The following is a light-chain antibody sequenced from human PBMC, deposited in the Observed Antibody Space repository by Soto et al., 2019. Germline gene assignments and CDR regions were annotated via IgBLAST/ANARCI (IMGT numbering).Light chain of an antibody. V-gene: IGKV2-30*02. CDR3: MQGTHWPIT. J-gene: IGKJ5*01. Sequence: DVVMTQSPLSLPFTLGQPASVSCRSNQSLVHSDGIAYFSWFQQRXGRSPRRXXYKVSNRDSGVPARFRGSGSGTDFALKISRVEAEDVGIYYCMQGTHWPITFGQGTRLEIK. CDR1: QSLVHSDGIAY. CDR2: KVS.